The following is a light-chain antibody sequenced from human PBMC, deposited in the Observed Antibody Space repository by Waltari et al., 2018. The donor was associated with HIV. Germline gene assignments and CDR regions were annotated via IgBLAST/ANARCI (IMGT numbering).Light chain of an antibody. CDR1: ISDIGIFDS. V-gene: IGLV2-14*01. CDR3: SSYTVIHVFV. J-gene: IGLJ2*01. CDR2: GVS. Sequence: QSALTQPASLSGSPGQSITISCTGTISDIGIFDSVSWYQQRPGRTPQLIIFGVSSRPAGISSRFSGSKSGNTASLTISGLQAEDEALYYCSSYTVIHVFVFGGGTTLTVL.